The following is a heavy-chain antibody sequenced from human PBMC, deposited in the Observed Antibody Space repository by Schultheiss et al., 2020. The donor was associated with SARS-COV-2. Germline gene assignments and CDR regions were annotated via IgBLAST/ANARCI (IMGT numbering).Heavy chain of an antibody. CDR1: GGSISSSSYY. V-gene: IGHV4-31*03. D-gene: IGHD3-9*01. CDR2: IYYSGST. CDR3: ARGDILTGDYFDY. Sequence: SETLSLTCTVSGGSISSSSYYWGWIRQPPGKGLEWIGYIYYSGSTYYNPSLKSRVTISVDTSKNQFSLKLSSVTAADTAVYYCARGDILTGDYFDYWGQGTLVTVSS. J-gene: IGHJ4*02.